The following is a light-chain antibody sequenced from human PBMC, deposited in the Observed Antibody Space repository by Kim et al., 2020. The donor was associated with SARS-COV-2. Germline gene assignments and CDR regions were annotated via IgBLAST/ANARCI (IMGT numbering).Light chain of an antibody. CDR1: SGDVGGYDY. Sequence: GQSITISCAGTSGDVGGYDYVSWYQQHPGKVPKLMIYDVSERPSGVSNRFSSSKSGNTASLTISGLQAEDEADYYCTSYTNSDTLVFGGGTQLTVL. CDR3: TSYTNSDTLV. J-gene: IGLJ2*01. V-gene: IGLV2-14*03. CDR2: DVS.